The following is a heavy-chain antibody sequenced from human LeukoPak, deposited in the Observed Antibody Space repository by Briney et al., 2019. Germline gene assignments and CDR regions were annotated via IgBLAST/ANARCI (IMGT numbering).Heavy chain of an antibody. CDR2: INPNSGGT. CDR3: ARVMVTFGGVMDYFDY. D-gene: IGHD3-16*01. J-gene: IGHJ4*02. V-gene: IGHV1-2*02. Sequence: ASVKVSCKASGYTFTGYYMHWVRQAPGQGLEWMGWINPNSGGTNYAQKFQGRVTMTRDTSISTAYMELSRLRSDDTAVYYCARVMVTFGGVMDYFDYRGQGTLVTVSS. CDR1: GYTFTGYY.